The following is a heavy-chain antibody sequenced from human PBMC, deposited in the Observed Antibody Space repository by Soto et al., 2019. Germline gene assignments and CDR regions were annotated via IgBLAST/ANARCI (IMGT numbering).Heavy chain of an antibody. J-gene: IGHJ4*02. CDR1: GYNFTGYY. CDR2: INPNSGGT. D-gene: IGHD3-22*01. CDR3: ARERYDSSGYDY. Sequence: ASVKVSCKASGYNFTGYYMHWVRQAPGQGLEWMGWINPNSGGTNYAQKFQGWVTMTRDTSISTAYMELSRLRSDDTAVYYCARERYDSSGYDYWGQGTLVTVSS. V-gene: IGHV1-2*04.